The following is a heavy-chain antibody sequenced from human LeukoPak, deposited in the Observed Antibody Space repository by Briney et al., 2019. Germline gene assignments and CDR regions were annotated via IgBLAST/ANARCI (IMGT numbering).Heavy chain of an antibody. Sequence: ASVKVSCKASGYTFTGYYMRWVRQAPGQGLEWMGWINPNSGGTNYAQKFQGRVTMTRDTSISTAYMELSRLRSDDTAVYYCARVGITMVRGVMYNWFDPWGQGTLVTVSS. CDR2: INPNSGGT. CDR3: ARVGITMVRGVMYNWFDP. J-gene: IGHJ5*02. D-gene: IGHD3-10*01. CDR1: GYTFTGYY. V-gene: IGHV1-2*02.